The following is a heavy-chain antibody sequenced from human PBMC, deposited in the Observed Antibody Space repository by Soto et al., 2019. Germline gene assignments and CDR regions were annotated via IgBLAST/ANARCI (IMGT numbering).Heavy chain of an antibody. J-gene: IGHJ6*02. V-gene: IGHV3-73*01. CDR3: TRLVVTASLGYYYGMDV. CDR1: GVAFSCTS. Sequence: WVSVSDSCAASGVAFSCTSMQWDRQAYGNVLGWVGRIRSKANSYATAYAASVKGRFTISRDDSKNMAYLQMNSLKTEDTAVYYXTRLVVTASLGYYYGMDVWGQGTTVTVSS. D-gene: IGHD2-21*02. CDR2: IRSKANSYAT.